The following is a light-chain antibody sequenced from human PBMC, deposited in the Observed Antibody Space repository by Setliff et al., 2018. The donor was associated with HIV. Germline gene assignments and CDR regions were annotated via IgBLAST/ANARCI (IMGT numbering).Light chain of an antibody. CDR2: DVS. CDR3: ASYRSPATDA. V-gene: IGLV2-14*03. J-gene: IGLJ1*01. CDR1: SSDVGGYDF. Sequence: QSVLAQPASVSGSPGQSITISCIGTSSDVGGYDFVSWYQQRPGKAPKLIIFDVSERPSGVSHRFSGSKSGNTASLTISGLQTEDEADYFCASYRSPATDAFGIGTKVTVL.